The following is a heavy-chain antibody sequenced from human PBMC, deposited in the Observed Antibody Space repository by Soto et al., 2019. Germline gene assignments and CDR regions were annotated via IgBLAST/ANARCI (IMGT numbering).Heavy chain of an antibody. CDR2: IKQDGSEK. CDR1: GFTFSSYW. CDR3: AREDIVVVTAIRD. Sequence: EVQLVESGGGLVQPGGSLRLSCAASGFTFSSYWMSWVRQAPGKGLEWVANIKQDGSEKYYVDSVKGRFTISRDNAKNSLYLQMNSLRAEDTAVYYCAREDIVVVTAIRDWGQGTLVTVSS. J-gene: IGHJ4*02. V-gene: IGHV3-7*05. D-gene: IGHD2-21*02.